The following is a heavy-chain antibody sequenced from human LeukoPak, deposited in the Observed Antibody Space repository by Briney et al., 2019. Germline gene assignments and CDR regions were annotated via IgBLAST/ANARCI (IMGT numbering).Heavy chain of an antibody. Sequence: GGSLRLSCAASGFTFSSYGMHWVRQAPGKGLEWVAFIRFDGSNKYYADSVKGRFTISRDNAKNSLYLQMNSLRAEDTAVYYCARRVAVAGSNWFDPWGQGTLVTVSS. D-gene: IGHD6-19*01. CDR2: IRFDGSNK. J-gene: IGHJ5*02. V-gene: IGHV3-30*02. CDR3: ARRVAVAGSNWFDP. CDR1: GFTFSSYG.